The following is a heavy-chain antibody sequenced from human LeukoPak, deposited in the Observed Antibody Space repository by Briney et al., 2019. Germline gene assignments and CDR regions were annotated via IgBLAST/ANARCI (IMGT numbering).Heavy chain of an antibody. V-gene: IGHV4-39*01. CDR1: GGSISSSSYY. J-gene: IGHJ3*02. CDR2: IYYSGST. Sequence: KHSETLSLTCTVSGGSISSSSYYWGWIRQPPGKGLEWIGSIYYSGSTYYNPSLKSRVTISVDTSKNQFSLKLSSVTAADTAVYYCARLVPKYYYDPPTSDAFQWPDAFDIWGQGTMVTVSS. D-gene: IGHD3-22*01. CDR3: ARLVPKYYYDPPTSDAFQWPDAFDI.